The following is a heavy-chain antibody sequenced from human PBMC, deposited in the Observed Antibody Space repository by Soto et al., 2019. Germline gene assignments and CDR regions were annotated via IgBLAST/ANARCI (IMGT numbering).Heavy chain of an antibody. V-gene: IGHV1-69*01. CDR1: GGTFSRFA. CDR3: ARQFYCDRSGYYYAY. Sequence: QVQLVQSGAEVNKPGSSVKVSCKASGGTFSRFAFSWVRQAPGQGLEWMGGISPMFGTANYAKNFQGRLSITADEPTSTVSMDLRSLRYEDTAVYYCARQFYCDRSGYYYAYWGQGTLVSVSS. D-gene: IGHD3-22*01. J-gene: IGHJ4*02. CDR2: ISPMFGTA.